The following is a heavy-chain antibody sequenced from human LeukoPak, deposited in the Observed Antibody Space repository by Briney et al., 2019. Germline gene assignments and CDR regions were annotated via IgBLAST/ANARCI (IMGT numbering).Heavy chain of an antibody. J-gene: IGHJ4*02. CDR2: IIPIFGTA. V-gene: IGHV1-69*13. CDR1: GYTFTAYS. D-gene: IGHD3-22*01. Sequence: SVKVSCKASGYTFTAYSMHWVRQAPGQGLEWMGGIIPIFGTANYAQKFQGRVTITADESTSTAYMELSSLRSEDTAVYYCASSSSSGYPEGYFDYWGQGTLVTVSS. CDR3: ASSSSSGYPEGYFDY.